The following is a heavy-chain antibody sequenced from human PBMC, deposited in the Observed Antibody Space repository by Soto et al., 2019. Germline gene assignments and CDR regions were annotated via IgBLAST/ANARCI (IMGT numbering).Heavy chain of an antibody. CDR2: INSDGSST. D-gene: IGHD2-15*01. CDR3: AREDCSGGRCYGITQFDY. J-gene: IGHJ4*02. CDR1: GFTFSSYW. V-gene: IGHV3-74*01. Sequence: EVQLVESGGGLVQPGGSLRLSCAASGFTFSSYWMHWVRQAPGKGLVWVSRINSDGSSTSYADSVKGRFTISRDNAKNTLALQMSSLGAEDTAVYYCAREDCSGGRCYGITQFDYWGQGTLVTVSS.